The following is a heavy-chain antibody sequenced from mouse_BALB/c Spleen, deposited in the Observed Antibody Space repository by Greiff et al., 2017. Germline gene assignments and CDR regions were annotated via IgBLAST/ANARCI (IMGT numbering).Heavy chain of an antibody. CDR3: ARDGTSYWYFDV. V-gene: IGHV3-2*02. CDR1: GYSITSDYA. CDR2: ISYSGST. D-gene: IGHD2-1*01. J-gene: IGHJ1*01. Sequence: DVHLVESGPGLVKPSQSLSLTCTVTGYSITSDYAWNWIRQFPGNKLEWMGYISYSGSTSYNPSLKSRISITRDTSKNQFFLQLNSVTTEDTATYYCARDGTSYWYFDVWGAGTTVTVSS.